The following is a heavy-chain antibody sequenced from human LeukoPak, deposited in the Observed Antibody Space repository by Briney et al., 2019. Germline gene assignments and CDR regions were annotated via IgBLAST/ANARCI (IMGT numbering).Heavy chain of an antibody. J-gene: IGHJ4*02. CDR2: IWYDGSNK. Sequence: PGGSLRLSCAASGFTFSSYAMSWVRQAPGKGLEWVAVIWYDGSNKYYADSVKGRFTISRDNSKNTLYLQMNSLRAEDTAVYYCARGYDSSGYYYGPSYYFDYWGQGTLVTVSS. D-gene: IGHD3-22*01. CDR1: GFTFSSYA. CDR3: ARGYDSSGYYYGPSYYFDY. V-gene: IGHV3-33*08.